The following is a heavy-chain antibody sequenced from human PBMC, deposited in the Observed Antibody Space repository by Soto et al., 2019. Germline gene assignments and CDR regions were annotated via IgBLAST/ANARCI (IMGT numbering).Heavy chain of an antibody. CDR3: AREPRSSGYDAFDI. CDR1: GGSISSSSYY. Sequence: SETLSLTCTVSGGSISSSSYYWGWIRQPPGKGLEWIGSIYYSGSTYYNPSLKSQVTISVDTSKNQFSLKLSSVTAADTAVYYCAREPRSSGYDAFDIWGQGTMVTVSS. J-gene: IGHJ3*02. D-gene: IGHD6-25*01. V-gene: IGHV4-39*02. CDR2: IYYSGST.